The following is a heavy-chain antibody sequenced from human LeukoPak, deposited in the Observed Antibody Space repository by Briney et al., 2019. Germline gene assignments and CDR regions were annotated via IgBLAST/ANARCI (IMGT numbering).Heavy chain of an antibody. D-gene: IGHD6-13*01. Sequence: SETLSLTCAVYGGSCSGYYWSWIRQPPGKGLEWIGEINHSGSTNYNPSLKSRVTISVDTSKNQFSLKLSSVTAADTAVYYCARRGSSWYVSLGWFDPWGQGTLVTVSS. J-gene: IGHJ5*02. V-gene: IGHV4-34*01. CDR2: INHSGST. CDR3: ARRGSSWYVSLGWFDP. CDR1: GGSCSGYY.